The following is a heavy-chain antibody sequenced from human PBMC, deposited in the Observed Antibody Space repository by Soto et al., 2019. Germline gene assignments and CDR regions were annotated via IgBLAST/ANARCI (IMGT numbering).Heavy chain of an antibody. Sequence: EVQLVESGGGLVQPGRSLRLSCAASGFTFDDHAMHWVRQAPGKGLEWVSGVNWNSRSIDYADSVKGRFTISRDNAKNSLYLQMNRLRPEYTALYYCAQDHGGRSWYGWIDYWGQGTLVTVSS. D-gene: IGHD6-13*01. V-gene: IGHV3-9*01. J-gene: IGHJ4*02. CDR2: VNWNSRSI. CDR3: AQDHGGRSWYGWIDY. CDR1: GFTFDDHA.